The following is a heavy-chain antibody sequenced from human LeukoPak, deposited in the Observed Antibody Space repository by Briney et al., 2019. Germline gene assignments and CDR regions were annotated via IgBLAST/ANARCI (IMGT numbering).Heavy chain of an antibody. J-gene: IGHJ6*02. V-gene: IGHV3-7*01. D-gene: IGHD3-22*01. CDR3: ARSPRSGYYYDYYYGMDV. CDR1: GFTFSNNW. CDR2: VKKDASEK. Sequence: PGGSLRLSCAASGFTFSNNWMTWVRQAPGKGLEWVATVKKDASEKYYVDSVKGRFTISRDNAKNSLYLQMNSLRAEDTAVYYCARSPRSGYYYDYYYGMDVWGQGTTVTVSS.